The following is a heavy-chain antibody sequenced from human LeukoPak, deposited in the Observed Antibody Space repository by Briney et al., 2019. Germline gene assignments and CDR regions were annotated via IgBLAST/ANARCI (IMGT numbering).Heavy chain of an antibody. J-gene: IGHJ3*02. Sequence: GGSLRLSCAASGFTFSSYAMSWVRQAPGKGLEWVSAISGSGGSTYYADSVEGRFTISRDNSKNTLYLQMNSLRAEDTAVYYCAKVRYFGPSAFDIWGQGTMVTVSS. CDR1: GFTFSSYA. CDR2: ISGSGGST. D-gene: IGHD3-9*01. V-gene: IGHV3-23*01. CDR3: AKVRYFGPSAFDI.